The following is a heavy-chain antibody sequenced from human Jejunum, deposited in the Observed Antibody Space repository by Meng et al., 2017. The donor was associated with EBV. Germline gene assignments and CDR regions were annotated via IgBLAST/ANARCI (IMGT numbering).Heavy chain of an antibody. CDR3: ARLRVDPFDNWFDP. J-gene: IGHJ5*02. D-gene: IGHD5-12*01. CDR1: GESFTDYS. V-gene: IGHV4-34*01. Sequence: QVQLQQCGAGLLGPSETLSLTFAVYGESFTDYSWGWIRQPPGKGPQWIGEIDQYGRANNNPSLKSRLTMSVDTSKNQFSLKLNSVTAADTAVYYCARLRVDPFDNWFDPWGQGILVTVSS. CDR2: IDQYGRA.